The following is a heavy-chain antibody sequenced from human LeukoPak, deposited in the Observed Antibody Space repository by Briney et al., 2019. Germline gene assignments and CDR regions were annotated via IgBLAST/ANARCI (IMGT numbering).Heavy chain of an antibody. CDR1: GGSYSTYY. CDR3: ARTPAPTWTNRFDY. CDR2: MYYSGST. D-gene: IGHD1-14*01. V-gene: IGHV4-59*01. Sequence: SETLSLTCTVSGGSYSTYYDIWIRQSPGKGLEWIGHMYYSGSTNYNPSLKSRVTISVDTSKNESSLKLSSVTAADTAVYYCARTPAPTWTNRFDYWGQGTLVTVSS. J-gene: IGHJ4*02.